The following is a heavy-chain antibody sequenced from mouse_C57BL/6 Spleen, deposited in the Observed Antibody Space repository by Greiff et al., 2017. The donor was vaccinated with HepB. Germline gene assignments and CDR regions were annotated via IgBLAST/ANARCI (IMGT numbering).Heavy chain of an antibody. CDR1: GYTFTSYW. J-gene: IGHJ1*03. Sequence: QVQLKQPGAELVKPGASVKMSCKASGYTFTSYWITWVKQRPGQGLEWIGDTYPGSGSTNYNEKFKSKATLTVDTSSSTAYMQLSSLTSEASAVYYSAREGYYGSLHWYIDVWGTGTTVTVSS. V-gene: IGHV1-55*01. CDR3: AREGYYGSLHWYIDV. D-gene: IGHD1-1*01. CDR2: TYPGSGST.